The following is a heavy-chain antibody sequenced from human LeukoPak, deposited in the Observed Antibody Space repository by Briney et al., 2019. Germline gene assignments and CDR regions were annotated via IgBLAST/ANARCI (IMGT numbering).Heavy chain of an antibody. CDR1: GFTFSRNG. Sequence: GGSLRLSCAASGFTFSRNGMHWVRQAPGKGLEWVAVIWYDGSNQYYADSVKGRFTISRDNSKNTLYLQMNSLRDDDTAVYYCARETSSSSWYQPDYWGQGTLVTVSS. CDR3: ARETSSSSWYQPDY. CDR2: IWYDGSNQ. V-gene: IGHV3-33*01. J-gene: IGHJ4*02. D-gene: IGHD6-13*01.